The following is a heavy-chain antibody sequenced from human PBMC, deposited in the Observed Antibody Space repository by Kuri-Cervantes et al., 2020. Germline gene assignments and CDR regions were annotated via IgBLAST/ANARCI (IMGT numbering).Heavy chain of an antibody. CDR1: GYTLTELS. V-gene: IGHV1-18*01. J-gene: IGHJ4*02. D-gene: IGHD5-12*01. Sequence: ASVKVSCKVSGYTLTELSMHWVRQAPGQGLEWMGWISAYNGNTNYAQKLQGRVTMTTDTSTSTAYMELRSLRSDDTAVYYCARDQGGYDPYYFDYWGQGTLVTGSS. CDR3: ARDQGGYDPYYFDY. CDR2: ISAYNGNT.